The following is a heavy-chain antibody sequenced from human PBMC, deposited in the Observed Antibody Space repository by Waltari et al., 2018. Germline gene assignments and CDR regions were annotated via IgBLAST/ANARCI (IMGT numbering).Heavy chain of an antibody. Sequence: QVQLVESGGGVVQSGGSLRLSCAAAGCTFSSYGLHGVRQAPGKGLEWVAFILSDGSNKFYAASVKGRFTISRDNSKNTLYLQVNSLRAEDTAVYYCAKDRRIVGVPGGGFDPWGQGTLVTVSS. CDR2: ILSDGSNK. CDR1: GCTFSSYG. J-gene: IGHJ5*02. D-gene: IGHD1-26*01. CDR3: AKDRRIVGVPGGGFDP. V-gene: IGHV3-30*02.